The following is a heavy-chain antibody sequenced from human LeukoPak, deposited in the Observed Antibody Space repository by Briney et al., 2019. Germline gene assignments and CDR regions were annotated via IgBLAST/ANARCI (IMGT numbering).Heavy chain of an antibody. D-gene: IGHD3-10*01. CDR1: GYTFTGYY. CDR3: ASSEGFFEVFRAPPPLPMDV. J-gene: IGHJ6*03. Sequence: GASVKVSCKASGYTFTGYYMHWVRQAPGQGLEWMGWINPNSGGTNYAQKFQGRVTMTRDTSISTAYMELSRLRSDDTAVYYCASSEGFFEVFRAPPPLPMDVWGKGTTVTISS. CDR2: INPNSGGT. V-gene: IGHV1-2*02.